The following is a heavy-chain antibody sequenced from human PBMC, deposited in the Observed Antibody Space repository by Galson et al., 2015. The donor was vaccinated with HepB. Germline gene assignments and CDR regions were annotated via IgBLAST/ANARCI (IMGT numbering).Heavy chain of an antibody. J-gene: IGHJ6*02. CDR2: IIPILGIA. CDR3: ARVQGTAMAYYYYYGMDV. D-gene: IGHD5-18*01. CDR1: GGTFSSYA. Sequence: SVKVSCKASGGTFSSYAISWVRQAPGQGLEWTGRIIPILGIANYAQKFQGRVTITADKSTSTAYMELSSLRSEDTAVYYCARVQGTAMAYYYYYGMDVWGQGTTVTVSS. V-gene: IGHV1-69*04.